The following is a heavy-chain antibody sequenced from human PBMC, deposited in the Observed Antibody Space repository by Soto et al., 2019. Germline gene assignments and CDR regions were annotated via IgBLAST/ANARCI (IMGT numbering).Heavy chain of an antibody. J-gene: IGHJ4*02. D-gene: IGHD5-12*01. CDR3: AKDLELPYSGYDSPPYYFDY. Sequence: GGSLRLSCAASGFTFSSCAMNWVRQAPGKGLEWVSSISASGGSTYYAHSVKGRFTISRDNSKNTLSLQMNSLRAEDTAVYYCAKDLELPYSGYDSPPYYFDYWGQGTLVTVSS. CDR2: ISASGGST. CDR1: GFTFSSCA. V-gene: IGHV3-23*01.